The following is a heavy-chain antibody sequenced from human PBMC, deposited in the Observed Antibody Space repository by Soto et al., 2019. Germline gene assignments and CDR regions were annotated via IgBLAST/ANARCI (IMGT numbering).Heavy chain of an antibody. J-gene: IGHJ4*02. CDR1: GFTFNTYV. CDR2: ISYDGSDI. V-gene: IGHV3-30*18. Sequence: RRLSCAASGFTFNTYVMHWFRQAPGKGLEWVAVISYDGSDIYYADSVKGRFTISRDNSKNTLYLQMNSLGAEDTAVYYCAKDKLHTYPSXWGQGTLVTVSX. CDR3: AKDKLHTYPSX.